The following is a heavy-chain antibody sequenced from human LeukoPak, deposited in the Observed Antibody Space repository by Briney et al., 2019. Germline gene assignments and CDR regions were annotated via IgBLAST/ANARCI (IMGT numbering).Heavy chain of an antibody. D-gene: IGHD2-2*01. J-gene: IGHJ4*02. Sequence: ASVKVSCKASGYTFTSYAMHWVRQAPGQRLEWMGWINAYNGNTNYAQKLQGRVTMTTDTSTSTAYMELRSLRSDDTAVYYCARLYCSSATCHLLFDYWGQGTLVTVSS. V-gene: IGHV1-3*01. CDR2: INAYNGNT. CDR3: ARLYCSSATCHLLFDY. CDR1: GYTFTSYA.